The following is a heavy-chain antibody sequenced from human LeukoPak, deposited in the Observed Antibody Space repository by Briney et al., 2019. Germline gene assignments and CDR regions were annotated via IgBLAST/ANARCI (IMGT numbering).Heavy chain of an antibody. V-gene: IGHV3-53*01. CDR1: GFTVSSNY. D-gene: IGHD3-3*01. CDR3: AKDAIFGVVISHFDP. J-gene: IGHJ5*02. CDR2: MYSGGNT. Sequence: PGGSLRVSCAASGFTVSSNYMTWVRQGPGKGLEWVSVMYSGGNTYYADSVKGRFTISRDNFKNTLYLQMNSLRAEDTAVYYCAKDAIFGVVISHFDPWGQGTLVTVSS.